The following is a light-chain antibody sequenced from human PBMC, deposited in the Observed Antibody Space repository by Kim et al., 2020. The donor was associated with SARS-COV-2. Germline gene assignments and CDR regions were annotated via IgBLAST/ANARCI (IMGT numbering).Light chain of an antibody. V-gene: IGKV3-20*01. Sequence: PGERATRTCRASQSVSSNYLAWYQQKPGQAPRLLIYGASSRATGIPDRFSGSGSGTDFTLTITRLEPEDFAVYYCQQYSSSPATFGQGTKVDIK. CDR2: GAS. CDR1: QSVSSNY. J-gene: IGKJ1*01. CDR3: QQYSSSPAT.